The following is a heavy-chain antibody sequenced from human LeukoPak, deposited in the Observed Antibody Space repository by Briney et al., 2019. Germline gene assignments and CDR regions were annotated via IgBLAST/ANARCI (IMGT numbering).Heavy chain of an antibody. CDR3: ASSTVTRTDYFDY. CDR1: GFTFSSYA. Sequence: GGSLRLSCAASGFTFSSYAMSWVRQAPGKGLEWVSAISGSGGSTYYADSVRGRFTISRDNSKNTLYMKMNSLRAEDTAVYYCASSTVTRTDYFDYWGQGTLVTVSS. J-gene: IGHJ4*02. V-gene: IGHV3-23*01. D-gene: IGHD4-17*01. CDR2: ISGSGGST.